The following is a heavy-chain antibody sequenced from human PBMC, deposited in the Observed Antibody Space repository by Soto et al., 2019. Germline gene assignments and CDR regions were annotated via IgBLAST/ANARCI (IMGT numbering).Heavy chain of an antibody. CDR1: GGSISSYY. CDR3: ARVVVTYWFDP. Sequence: PSETLSLTCTVSGGSISSYYWSWIRQPPGKGLEWIGYIYYSGSTNYNPSLKSRVTISVDTSKNQFSLKLSSVTAADTAVYYCARVVVTYWFDPWGQGTLVTVSS. D-gene: IGHD2-15*01. CDR2: IYYSGST. J-gene: IGHJ5*02. V-gene: IGHV4-59*01.